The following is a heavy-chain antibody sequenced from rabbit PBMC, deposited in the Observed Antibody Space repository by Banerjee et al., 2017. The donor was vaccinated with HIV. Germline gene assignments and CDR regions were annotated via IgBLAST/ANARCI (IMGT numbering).Heavy chain of an antibody. Sequence: QSLEESGGDLVKPGASLTLTCKASGFSFSSNYWICWVRQAPGKGLEWIGCIYAGSSDSTYYASWAKGRFPISSTSSSTVTLQMTSLTAADTATYFCARDGAGYAGYGYAHLWGPGTLVTVS. CDR3: ARDGAGYAGYGYAHL. CDR1: GFSFSSNYW. J-gene: IGHJ4*01. D-gene: IGHD6-1*01. CDR2: IYAGSSDST. V-gene: IGHV1S40*01.